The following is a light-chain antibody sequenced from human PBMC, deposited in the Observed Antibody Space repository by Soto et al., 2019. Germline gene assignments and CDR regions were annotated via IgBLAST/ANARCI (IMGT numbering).Light chain of an antibody. Sequence: QSALTQPASVSGSPGQSITISCTGTSSDVGGYKYVSWYQQHPGKAPKLMIYDVSNRPSGVSNRFSGSQSGNTASLTISGLQAEDEADYYCSSYTGSSTWGFGGGTQLSVL. J-gene: IGLJ2*01. CDR1: SSDVGGYKY. CDR3: SSYTGSSTWG. CDR2: DVS. V-gene: IGLV2-14*03.